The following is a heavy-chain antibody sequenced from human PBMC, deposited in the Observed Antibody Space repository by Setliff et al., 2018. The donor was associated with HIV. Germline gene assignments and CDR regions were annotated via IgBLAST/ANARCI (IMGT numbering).Heavy chain of an antibody. Sequence: SETLSLTCTVSGGSISSDNWWTWLRQPPGKGLEWLGEIYHSGSTLYKPSLKSRVTMSVDTSKNQFSLKLSSVTAADTAVYYCARGDWYDFFDYWGQGTLVTVSS. V-gene: IGHV4-4*02. D-gene: IGHD6-19*01. CDR3: ARGDWYDFFDY. CDR2: IYHSGST. J-gene: IGHJ4*02. CDR1: GGSISSDNW.